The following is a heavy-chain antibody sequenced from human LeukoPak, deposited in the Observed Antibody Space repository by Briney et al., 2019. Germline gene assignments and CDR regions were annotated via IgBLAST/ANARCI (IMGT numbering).Heavy chain of an antibody. J-gene: IGHJ4*02. CDR3: VRDHLWAFDY. D-gene: IGHD3-10*01. Sequence: GGSLRLSCAASGFTFSSYSMNWVRQAPGKGLEWVSYISNSIIDYADSVKGRFTISRDNAKNSLYLQMNSLRAEDTAVYYCVRDHLWAFDYWGQGTLVTASS. V-gene: IGHV3-48*01. CDR1: GFTFSSYS. CDR2: ISNSII.